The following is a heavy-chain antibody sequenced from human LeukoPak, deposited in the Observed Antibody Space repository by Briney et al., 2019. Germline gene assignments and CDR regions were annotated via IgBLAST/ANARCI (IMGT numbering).Heavy chain of an antibody. V-gene: IGHV4-39*01. CDR3: ARQLRHSYALNC. CDR2: IYYSGTT. Sequence: SETLSLTCSVSGGSIINTIYHWGWIRQPPGKGLEWIGTIYYSGTTFYNPSLMSRVAISVDTSKNQFSLKLRSVTAADTAVYYCARQLRHSYALNCWGQGTLVSVSS. D-gene: IGHD5-18*01. J-gene: IGHJ4*02. CDR1: GGSIINTIYH.